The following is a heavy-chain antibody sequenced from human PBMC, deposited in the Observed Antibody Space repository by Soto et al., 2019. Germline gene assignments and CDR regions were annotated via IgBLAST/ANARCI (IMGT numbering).Heavy chain of an antibody. CDR1: GFTFSYYW. J-gene: IGHJ3*01. CDR2: IHSDGSST. D-gene: IGHD1-26*01. Sequence: EVQLVESGGGLVRPGGSLRLSCAASGFTFSYYWMHWVRQAPGKGLVWVSRIHSDGSSTTYADFVKGRFIISRDNARNTVDLQMNSVSVEDTAVYYCARGDRGASDPWGQGTVVTVSS. CDR3: ARGDRGASDP. V-gene: IGHV3-74*01.